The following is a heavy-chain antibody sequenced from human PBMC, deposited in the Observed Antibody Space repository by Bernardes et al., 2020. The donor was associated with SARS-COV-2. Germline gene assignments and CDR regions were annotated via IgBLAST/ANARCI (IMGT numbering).Heavy chain of an antibody. J-gene: IGHJ5*02. V-gene: IGHV1-2*02. CDR3: AREDNIAVELNNWFDP. D-gene: IGHD6-19*01. CDR1: GYTFTGYY. Sequence: ASVKVSCKASGYTFTGYYMHWVRQAPGQGLEWMGWINPNSGVTNYAQKFQGRVTMTRDTSISTAYMELSRLRSDDTAVYYCAREDNIAVELNNWFDPWGQGTLVTVSS. CDR2: INPNSGVT.